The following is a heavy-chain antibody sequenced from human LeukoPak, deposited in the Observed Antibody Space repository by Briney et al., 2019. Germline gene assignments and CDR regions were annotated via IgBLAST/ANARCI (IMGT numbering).Heavy chain of an antibody. Sequence: SETLSLTCTISGGSISSYYWSWIRQPPGKGLEWIGYIYYCGSTNYNPSLKSRVTISVDTSKNQFSLKLSSVTAADTAVYYCARRTEYSSGWYDLWGQGTLVTVSS. CDR1: GGSISSYY. V-gene: IGHV4-59*08. D-gene: IGHD6-19*01. J-gene: IGHJ5*02. CDR2: IYYCGST. CDR3: ARRTEYSSGWYDL.